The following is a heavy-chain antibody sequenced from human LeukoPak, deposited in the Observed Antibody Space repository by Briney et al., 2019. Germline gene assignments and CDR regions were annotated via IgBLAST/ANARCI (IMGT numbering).Heavy chain of an antibody. V-gene: IGHV5-10-1*01. Sequence: GESLKISCKGSGYSLTTYWITWVRQMPGKGLEWLGRIDPSDSYSNYSPSLQGHVTILVDKSINTAYLQWSSLKASDTAMYYCARLRERRNYYYYGMDVWGQGTPVTVSS. D-gene: IGHD3-16*01. J-gene: IGHJ6*02. CDR2: IDPSDSYS. CDR3: ARLRERRNYYYYGMDV. CDR1: GYSLTTYW.